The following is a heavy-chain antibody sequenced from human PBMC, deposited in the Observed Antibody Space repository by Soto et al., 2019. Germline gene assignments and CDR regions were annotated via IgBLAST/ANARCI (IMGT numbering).Heavy chain of an antibody. V-gene: IGHV3-23*01. J-gene: IGHJ4*02. CDR1: GFTFSSYA. CDR2: ISGSGGST. D-gene: IGHD6-13*01. CDR3: AKAILLSSSWPYYFVF. Sequence: GGSLRLSCAASGFTFSSYAMSWVRQAPGKGLEWVSAISGSGGSTYYADSVKGRFTISRDNSKNTLYLQMNSLRAEDTAVYYCAKAILLSSSWPYYFVFSDKGTLVTVST.